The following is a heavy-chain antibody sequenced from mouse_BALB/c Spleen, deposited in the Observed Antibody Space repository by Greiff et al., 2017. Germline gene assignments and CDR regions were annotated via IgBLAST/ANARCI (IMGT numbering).Heavy chain of an antibody. V-gene: IGHV1-69*02. Sequence: VQLQQSGAELVRPGASVKLSCKASGYTFTSYWINWVKQRPGQGLEWIGNIYPSDSYTNYNQKFKDKATLTVDKSSSTAYMQLSSPTSEDSAVYYCTISDGYSWFAYWGEGTLVTVSA. CDR3: TISDGYSWFAY. CDR2: IYPSDSYT. J-gene: IGHJ3*01. CDR1: GYTFTSYW. D-gene: IGHD2-3*01.